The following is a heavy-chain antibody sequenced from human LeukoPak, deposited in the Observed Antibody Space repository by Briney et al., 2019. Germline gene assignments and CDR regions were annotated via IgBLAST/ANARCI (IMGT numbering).Heavy chain of an antibody. CDR2: IFPIFGTA. V-gene: IGHV1-69*13. CDR1: GGTFSSYA. J-gene: IGHJ4*02. Sequence: SVKVSCKASGGTFSSYAISWVRQAPGQGLEWMGGIFPIFGTANYAQKFQGRVTITADASTSTAYMELSSLRSEDTAVYYCARVAAAGYPFDYWGQGTLVTVSS. CDR3: ARVAAAGYPFDY. D-gene: IGHD6-13*01.